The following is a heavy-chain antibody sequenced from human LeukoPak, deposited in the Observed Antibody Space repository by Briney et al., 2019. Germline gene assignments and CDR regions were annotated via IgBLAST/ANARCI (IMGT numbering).Heavy chain of an antibody. D-gene: IGHD1-26*01. Sequence: GRSLRLSCAASGLTFYDYAMHWVRQAPGKGLEWVSGITWNSGSIAYADSVKGRFTISRDNAKNTLYLQMNSLRAEDTAVYYCARVSSGSYFGYYYYYMDVWGKGTTVTVSS. V-gene: IGHV3-9*01. J-gene: IGHJ6*03. CDR1: GLTFYDYA. CDR3: ARVSSGSYFGYYYYYMDV. CDR2: ITWNSGSI.